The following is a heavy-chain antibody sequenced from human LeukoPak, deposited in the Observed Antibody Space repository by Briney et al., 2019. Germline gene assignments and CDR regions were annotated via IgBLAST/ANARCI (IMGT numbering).Heavy chain of an antibody. CDR1: GFTFSSYA. D-gene: IGHD1-26*01. J-gene: IGHJ3*02. CDR3: ARESIVGLTPFLHI. V-gene: IGHV3-23*01. CDR2: LTSGGST. Sequence: GGSLRLSCAASGFTFSSYAMSWVRQAPGKGLEWVSALTSGGSTFYADSVKGRFTISRDNSKNTLSLQMNSLRAEDTAVYYCARESIVGLTPFLHIWGQGTMVTVSS.